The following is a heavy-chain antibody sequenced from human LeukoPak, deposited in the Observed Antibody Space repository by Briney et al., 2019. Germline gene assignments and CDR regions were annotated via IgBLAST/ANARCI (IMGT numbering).Heavy chain of an antibody. J-gene: IGHJ4*02. CDR3: VKDGGGDIVVVPAAMGINYFDY. Sequence: PGGSLRLSCSASGFTFSSYAMHWVRQAPGKGLEYVSAISSNGGSTYYADSVKGRFTISRVNSKNTLYLQMSSLRAEDTAVYYCVKDGGGDIVVVPAAMGINYFDYWGQGTLVTVSS. D-gene: IGHD2-2*01. CDR1: GFTFSSYA. CDR2: ISSNGGST. V-gene: IGHV3-64D*06.